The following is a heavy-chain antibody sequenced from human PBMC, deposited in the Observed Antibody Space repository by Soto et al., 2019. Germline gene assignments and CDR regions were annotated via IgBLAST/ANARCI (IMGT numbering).Heavy chain of an antibody. CDR1: GYIFSANY. CDR3: GRAHALGFSNWFDP. D-gene: IGHD3-10*01. J-gene: IGHJ5*02. CDR2: INPHSGAT. V-gene: IGHV1-2*02. Sequence: ASVNVSCKASGYIFSANYIHWVRQAPGQGLEWLGWINPHSGATNYAQKFLGRVTMSADTSASTAYMDLARLKSDDTAVYYCGRAHALGFSNWFDPWGRGTLVTVSS.